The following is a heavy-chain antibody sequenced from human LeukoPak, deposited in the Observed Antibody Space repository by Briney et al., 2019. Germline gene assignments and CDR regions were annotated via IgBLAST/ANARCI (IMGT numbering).Heavy chain of an antibody. V-gene: IGHV4-59*01. CDR1: GASITSYY. J-gene: IGHJ4*02. Sequence: PSETLSLTCTVSGASITSYYWTWIRQPPGKGLEWIGCIYYSGSTNFNPSLKSRVTISIDTSKNQFSLKLSSVTVADTAVYYCARDGSGYSQGYFDYWGQGTLVTVSS. CDR3: ARDGSGYSQGYFDY. D-gene: IGHD2-15*01. CDR2: IYYSGST.